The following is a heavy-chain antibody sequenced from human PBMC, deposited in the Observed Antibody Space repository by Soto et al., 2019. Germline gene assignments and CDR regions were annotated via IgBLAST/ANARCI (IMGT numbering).Heavy chain of an antibody. CDR2: IYYSGST. CDR1: GGSVSSGSYY. D-gene: IGHD3-22*01. CDR3: ARGFTYYYDSSGLSPFDI. J-gene: IGHJ3*02. Sequence: SETLSLPCPVSGGSVSSGSYYWSWIRQPPGKGLEWIGYIYYSGSTNYNPSLKSRVTISVDTSKNQFSLKLSSVTAADTAVYYCARGFTYYYDSSGLSPFDIWGQGTMVTVS. V-gene: IGHV4-61*01.